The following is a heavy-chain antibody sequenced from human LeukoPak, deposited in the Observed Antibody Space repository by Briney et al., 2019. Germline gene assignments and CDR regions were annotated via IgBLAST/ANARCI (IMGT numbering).Heavy chain of an antibody. V-gene: IGHV1-18*01. CDR3: ARFSSGWDPPSFDY. J-gene: IGHJ4*02. Sequence: ASVKVSCKASGYTFTSYGISWVRQAPGQGLEWLGWISAYNGNTNYAQKLQGRVTMTTDTSTSTAYMELRSLRSDDTAVYYCARFSSGWDPPSFDYWGQGTLVTVSS. D-gene: IGHD6-19*01. CDR2: ISAYNGNT. CDR1: GYTFTSYG.